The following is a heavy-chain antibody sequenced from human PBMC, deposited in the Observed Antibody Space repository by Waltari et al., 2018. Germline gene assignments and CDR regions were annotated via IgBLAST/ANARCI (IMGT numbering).Heavy chain of an antibody. J-gene: IGHJ4*02. CDR2: INPDGTTT. Sequence: EVQLVESEGGLVQPGGSLRLSCAASGFSFTTYWMNWARQDPGKGLVWVSRINPDGTTTAYADSVKGRFTISRDNSKNTLYLQMNSLSAEDTAVYYCVRSGFLDCWGQGTLVTVSS. CDR3: VRSGFLDC. D-gene: IGHD1-26*01. V-gene: IGHV3-74*01. CDR1: GFSFTTYW.